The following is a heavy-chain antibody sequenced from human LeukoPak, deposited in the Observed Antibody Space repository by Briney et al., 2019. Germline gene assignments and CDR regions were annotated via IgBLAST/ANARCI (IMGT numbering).Heavy chain of an antibody. CDR2: IYYSGST. J-gene: IGHJ5*02. D-gene: IGHD3-3*01. V-gene: IGHV4-39*07. CDR1: GGSISSNKYY. Sequence: KASETLSLTCTVSGGSISSNKYYWGWIRQPPGKGLEWIGSIYYSGSTYYNPSLKSRVTISVDTSKNQFSLKLSSVTAADTAVYYCAREGPGVGYYDFWSGYYKTWGQGTLVTVSS. CDR3: AREGPGVGYYDFWSGYYKT.